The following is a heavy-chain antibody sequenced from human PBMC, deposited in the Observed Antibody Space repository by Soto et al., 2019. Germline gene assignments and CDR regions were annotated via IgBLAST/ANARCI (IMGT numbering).Heavy chain of an antibody. D-gene: IGHD3-22*01. V-gene: IGHV1-69*06. CDR1: GCTVSSYA. CDR3: AREGPYYYDSSGYYYSDAFDI. J-gene: IGHJ3*02. CDR2: IIPIFGTA. Sequence: SVKVSCKASGCTVSSYAISCVRQAPGQVLEWMGGIIPIFGTANYAQKFQGRVTITADKSASTAYMELSSLRSEDTAVYYCAREGPYYYDSSGYYYSDAFDIWGQGTMVTVSS.